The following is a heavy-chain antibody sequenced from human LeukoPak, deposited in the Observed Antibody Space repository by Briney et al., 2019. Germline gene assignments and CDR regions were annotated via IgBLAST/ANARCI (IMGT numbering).Heavy chain of an antibody. CDR2: IYYSGST. CDR1: GGSISSGGYS. CDR3: ARQAEEYYFDY. Sequence: SETLSLTCTVSGGSISSGGYSWSWIRQHLGKGLEWIGYIYYSGSTNYNPSLKSRVTISVDTSKNQFSLKLSSVTAADTAVYYCARQAEEYYFDYWGQGTLVTVSS. J-gene: IGHJ4*02. D-gene: IGHD3-10*01. V-gene: IGHV4-61*08.